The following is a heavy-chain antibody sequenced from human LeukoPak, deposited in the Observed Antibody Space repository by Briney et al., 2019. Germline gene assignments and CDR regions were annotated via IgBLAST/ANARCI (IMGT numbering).Heavy chain of an antibody. CDR2: ISHTSEYT. J-gene: IGHJ4*02. CDR3: AKSEVPAATFDY. D-gene: IGHD2-2*01. Sequence: GGSLRLSCAASGFTFSSYTMSWVRQAPGKGLEWVSAISHTSEYTYHADSVKGRFTISRDNSKNTLYLQMNSLRAEDTAVCYCAKSEVPAATFDYWGQGTLVTVSS. CDR1: GFTFSSYT. V-gene: IGHV3-23*01.